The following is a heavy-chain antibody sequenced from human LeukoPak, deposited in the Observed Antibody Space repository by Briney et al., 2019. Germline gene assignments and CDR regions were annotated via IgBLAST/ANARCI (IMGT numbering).Heavy chain of an antibody. CDR2: ISWNSGSI. D-gene: IGHD5-18*01. CDR1: GFTFDDYA. J-gene: IGHJ4*02. CDR3: AKSTWIQPPRGLDY. Sequence: GGSLRLSCAASGFTFDDYAMHWVRQAPGKGLEWVSGISWNSGSIGYADSVKGRFTISRDNSKNTLYLQMNSLRAEDTAVYYCAKSTWIQPPRGLDYWGQGTLVTVSS. V-gene: IGHV3-9*01.